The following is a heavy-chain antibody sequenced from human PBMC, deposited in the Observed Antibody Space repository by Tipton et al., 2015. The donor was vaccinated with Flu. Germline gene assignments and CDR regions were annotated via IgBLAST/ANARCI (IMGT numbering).Heavy chain of an antibody. J-gene: IGHJ4*02. V-gene: IGHV3-30*18. D-gene: IGHD3-22*01. CDR2: ISYDGSNK. Sequence: SLRLSCAASGFTFSSYGMHWVRQAPGKGLEWVAVISYDGSNKYYADSVKGRFTISRDNSKNTLYLQMNSLRAEDTAVYYCAKEYYHDSSGYDYYFDYWGQGTLVTVSS. CDR3: AKEYYHDSSGYDYYFDY. CDR1: GFTFSSYG.